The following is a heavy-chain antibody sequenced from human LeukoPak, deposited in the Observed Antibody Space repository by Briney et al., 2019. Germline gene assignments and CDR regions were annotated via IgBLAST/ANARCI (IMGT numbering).Heavy chain of an antibody. CDR2: ISAYNG. D-gene: IGHD3-22*01. V-gene: IGHV1-18*01. CDR3: ARCRSIFYYDSSGYSLYYMDV. CDR1: GYTFTSYG. Sequence: ASVTVSCKASGYTFTSYGISWVRQAPGQGLEWMGWISAYNGTTDTSTSTAYMELRSLRSDDTAVYYCARCRSIFYYDSSGYSLYYMDVWGKGTTVTISS. J-gene: IGHJ6*03.